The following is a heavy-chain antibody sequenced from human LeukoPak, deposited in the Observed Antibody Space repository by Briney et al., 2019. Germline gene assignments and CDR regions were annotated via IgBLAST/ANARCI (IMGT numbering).Heavy chain of an antibody. CDR1: GDSFSRNTYS. CDR2: IYYTGRT. D-gene: IGHD1-26*01. Sequence: PSETLSLTCTVSGDSFSRNTYSWGWIRQPPGKELESIGSIYYTGRTFYNPSLKSPVTISVDTSKNQFSLKLSSVAAADTAVYYCARRGSMGGSFVGAFDIWGQGTMVTVSS. CDR3: ARRGSMGGSFVGAFDI. V-gene: IGHV4-39*01. J-gene: IGHJ3*02.